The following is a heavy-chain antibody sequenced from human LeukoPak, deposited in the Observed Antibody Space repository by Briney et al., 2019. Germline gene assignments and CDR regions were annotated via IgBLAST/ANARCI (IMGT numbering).Heavy chain of an antibody. Sequence: GGSLRLSCAASGFTFSSYSMNWVRQAPGRGLEWVSSISSSSSYIYYADSVKGRFTISRDNAKNSLYLQMNSLRAEDTAVYYCARVLKLGDGYRRFDYWGQGTLVTVSS. D-gene: IGHD5-24*01. CDR2: ISSSSSYI. V-gene: IGHV3-21*01. CDR1: GFTFSSYS. J-gene: IGHJ4*02. CDR3: ARVLKLGDGYRRFDY.